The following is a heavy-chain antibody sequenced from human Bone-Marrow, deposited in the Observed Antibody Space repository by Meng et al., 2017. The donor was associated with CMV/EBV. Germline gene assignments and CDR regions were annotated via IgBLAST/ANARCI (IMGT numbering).Heavy chain of an antibody. V-gene: IGHV1-18*01. D-gene: IGHD2-21*01. CDR2: ISAYNGNT. CDR3: ARGPGYCGGDCYSRWFDP. Sequence: ASVKVSCKASGYTFTSYGISWVRQAPGQGLEWMGWISAYNGNTNYAQKLQGRVTMTTDTSTSTAYMELSSLRSEDTAVYYCARGPGYCGGDCYSRWFDPWGQGTLVTVSS. CDR1: GYTFTSYG. J-gene: IGHJ5*02.